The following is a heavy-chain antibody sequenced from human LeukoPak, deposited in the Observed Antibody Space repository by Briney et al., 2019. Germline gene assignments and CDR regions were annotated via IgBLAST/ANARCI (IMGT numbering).Heavy chain of an antibody. D-gene: IGHD2-15*01. J-gene: IGHJ3*02. CDR2: LYRDDTS. V-gene: IGHV3-53*03. Sequence: GGSLRLSCAASGLTVSNSYINWVRQPPGKGLEWVSVLYRDDTSYYAESVKGRFTISRDSAKNTLDLQMSGLSAEDTAMYYCVSGYCRGARCHAFAFDIWGQGTMVTVSS. CDR3: VSGYCRGARCHAFAFDI. CDR1: GLTVSNSY.